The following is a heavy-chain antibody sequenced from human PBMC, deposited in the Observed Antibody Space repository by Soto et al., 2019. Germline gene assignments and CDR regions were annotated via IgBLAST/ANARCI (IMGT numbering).Heavy chain of an antibody. CDR1: GFTFSSYG. D-gene: IGHD6-13*01. CDR3: AKDHSSWLVYYYYYYGMDV. CDR2: ISYDGSNK. Sequence: QVQLVESGGGVVQPGRSLRLSCAASGFTFSSYGMHWVRQAPGKGLEWVAVISYDGSNKYYADSVKGRFTISRDNSKNTMYFQMNSLGAEDTAVYYYAKDHSSWLVYYYYYYGMDVWGQGTTVTVSS. V-gene: IGHV3-30*18. J-gene: IGHJ6*02.